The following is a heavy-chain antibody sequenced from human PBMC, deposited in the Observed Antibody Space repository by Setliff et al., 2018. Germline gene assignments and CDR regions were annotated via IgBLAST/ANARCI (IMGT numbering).Heavy chain of an antibody. D-gene: IGHD3-22*01. Sequence: SETLSFTCTVSGGSISSGNYYWSWIRQPAGKGLEWIGHIQTSGTTNYNPSLKSRVTISVDTSKNQFSLKLSAVTAADTAVYYCARHSPAESIITMIVVVWYYFDYWGQGTLVTVSS. J-gene: IGHJ4*02. CDR3: ARHSPAESIITMIVVVWYYFDY. CDR2: IQTSGTT. CDR1: GGSISSGNYY. V-gene: IGHV4-61*09.